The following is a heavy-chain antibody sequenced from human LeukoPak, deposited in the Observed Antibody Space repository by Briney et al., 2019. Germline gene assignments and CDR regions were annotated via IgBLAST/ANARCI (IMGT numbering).Heavy chain of an antibody. CDR3: AKAQDGSGLTNWFDP. CDR2: ISWNSGSI. D-gene: IGHD3-22*01. V-gene: IGHV3-9*01. J-gene: IGHJ5*02. Sequence: GGSLRLSCAASGFTFDDYAMHWVRQAPGKGLEWVSGISWNSGSIGYADSVKGRFTISRDNAKNSLYLQMNSLRAEDTALYYCAKAQDGSGLTNWFDPWGKGTLSTSPQ. CDR1: GFTFDDYA.